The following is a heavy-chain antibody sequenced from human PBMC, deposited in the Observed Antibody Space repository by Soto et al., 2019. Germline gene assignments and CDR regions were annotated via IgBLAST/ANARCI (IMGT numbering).Heavy chain of an antibody. J-gene: IGHJ4*01. D-gene: IGHD2-21*01. Sequence: PGGSLRLSCAASGFTFSSYTMAWVRQAPGKGLEWVSSISGSGGSPYYADSVQGRFTISRDNYKNTVSLQMNSLRAEDTATYHCPKASCTGDSCSVPDYWGHGTLVTVSS. V-gene: IGHV3-23*01. CDR3: PKASCTGDSCSVPDY. CDR2: ISGSGGSP. CDR1: GFTFSSYT.